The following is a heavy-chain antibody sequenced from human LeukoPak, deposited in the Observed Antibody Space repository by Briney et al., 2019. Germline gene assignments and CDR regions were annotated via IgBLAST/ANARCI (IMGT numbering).Heavy chain of an antibody. CDR2: IYSSGSI. CDR1: GASISNFY. Sequence: PSETLSLTCTVSGASISNFYWSWIRQPAGKGLEWIGRIYSSGSINYNPSLKSRVTFSVDTSKNQFSLKLRSVTAADTAVYYCAREYSGFDYWGQGTLVTVSS. CDR3: AREYSGFDY. J-gene: IGHJ4*02. D-gene: IGHD6-13*01. V-gene: IGHV4-4*07.